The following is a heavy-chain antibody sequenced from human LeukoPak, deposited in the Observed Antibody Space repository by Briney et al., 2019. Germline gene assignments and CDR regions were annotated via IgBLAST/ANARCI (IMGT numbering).Heavy chain of an antibody. J-gene: IGHJ6*02. CDR2: ISSSGSTI. D-gene: IGHD4-17*01. CDR1: GFTFSDYY. V-gene: IGHV3-11*01. Sequence: GGSLRLSCAASGFTFSDYYMSWIRQAPGKGLEWVSYISSSGSTIYYADSVKGRFTIPRDSAKKSLYLQMNSLRAEDTAVYYCARQPTAVTTDYYYYGMDVWGQGTTVTVSS. CDR3: ARQPTAVTTDYYYYGMDV.